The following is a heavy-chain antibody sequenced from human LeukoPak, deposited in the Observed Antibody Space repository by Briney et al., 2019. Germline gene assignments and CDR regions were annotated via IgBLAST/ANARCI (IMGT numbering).Heavy chain of an antibody. CDR3: AKDHYYDSSGYYSYYFDY. CDR1: GFTFSSYA. Sequence: GGSLRLSCAASGFTFSSYAMSWVRQAPGKGLEWVSAISGSGGSTYYADSVKGRFTISRDNSKNTLYLQMNSLRAEDTAVYYCAKDHYYDSSGYYSYYFDYWGQGTLVIVSS. CDR2: ISGSGGST. D-gene: IGHD3-22*01. V-gene: IGHV3-23*01. J-gene: IGHJ4*02.